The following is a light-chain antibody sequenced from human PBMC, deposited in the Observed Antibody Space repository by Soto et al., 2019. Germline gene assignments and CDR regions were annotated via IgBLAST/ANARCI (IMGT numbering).Light chain of an antibody. CDR1: QTISSW. CDR2: KAS. J-gene: IGKJ1*01. Sequence: DIQMTQSPPTLSGSLGARVTITCRASQTISSWLAWYQRKPGKAPKLLIYKASTLKSGVPSRFSGSGSGTEFTLTISSLQPDDFATYYCQHYNSYSEAFGQGTKVELK. V-gene: IGKV1-5*03. CDR3: QHYNSYSEA.